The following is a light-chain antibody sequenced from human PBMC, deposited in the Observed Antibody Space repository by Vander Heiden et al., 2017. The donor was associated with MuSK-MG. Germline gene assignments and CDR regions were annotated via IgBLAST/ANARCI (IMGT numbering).Light chain of an antibody. CDR2: DAF. CDR3: QQYSGTRT. V-gene: IGKV1-NL1*01. CDR1: QDISNS. J-gene: IGKJ1*01. Sequence: LQMTQSPSSLSASVGDRVTITCRASQDISNSLVWYQQKPGKAPKLLLYDAFRLESGVPSRFSGSRSGTDYTLTISSLQPEDFATYYCQQYSGTRTFGQGTKVEIK.